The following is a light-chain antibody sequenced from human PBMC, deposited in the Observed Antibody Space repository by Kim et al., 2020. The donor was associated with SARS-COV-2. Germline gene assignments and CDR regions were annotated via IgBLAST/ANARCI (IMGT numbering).Light chain of an antibody. CDR1: QNIDNF. Sequence: DIQMTQSPSSLSASVGDRVTITCRASQNIDNFLNWYQQRPGKAPNLLIYAASSLQSGVPSRFSGSGSGTDFTLTIGSLQPEDFATYYCQQSYSTPRTFGQGTKVE. V-gene: IGKV1-39*01. CDR2: AAS. J-gene: IGKJ1*01. CDR3: QQSYSTPRT.